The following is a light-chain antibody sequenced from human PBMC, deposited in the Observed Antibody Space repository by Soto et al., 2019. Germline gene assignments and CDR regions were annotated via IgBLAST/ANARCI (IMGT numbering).Light chain of an antibody. J-gene: IGLJ1*01. CDR1: SSDVGGYNY. Sequence: QSALTQPRSVSGSPGQSVTISCTGTSSDVGGYNYVSWYQQHPGKAPKLMIYDVSKRPSGVPDRFSGSKSGNTASLTISGLQAEDEADYYCCSYAGSSYVFVTGTKVTVL. CDR2: DVS. V-gene: IGLV2-11*01. CDR3: CSYAGSSYV.